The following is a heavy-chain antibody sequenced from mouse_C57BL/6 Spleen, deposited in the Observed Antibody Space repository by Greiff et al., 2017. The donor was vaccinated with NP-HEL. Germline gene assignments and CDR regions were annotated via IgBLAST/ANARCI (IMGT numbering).Heavy chain of an antibody. CDR1: GFPFSSHA. CDR2: ISDGGSYT. V-gene: IGHV5-4*01. CDR3: AREASGRYAMDY. D-gene: IGHD3-1*01. Sequence: VKLVESGGGLVKPGGSLKLSCAASGFPFSSHAMSWVRQTPETRPEWVATISDGGSYTYYPDNVKGRFTISRDNAKNNLYLQMSHLKSEDTAMYYCAREASGRYAMDYWGQGTSVTVSS. J-gene: IGHJ4*01.